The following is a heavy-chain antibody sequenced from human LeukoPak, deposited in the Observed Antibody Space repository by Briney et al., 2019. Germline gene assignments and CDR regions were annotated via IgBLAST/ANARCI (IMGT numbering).Heavy chain of an antibody. Sequence: GRSLRLSCAASGFTFSSYAMHWVRQAPGKGLEWVANIKQDGSEKYYVDSVKGRFTISRDNSKNTLYLQMNSLRAEDTAVYYCAKGEGYSYGYLPDYWGQGTLVTVSS. CDR1: GFTFSSYA. V-gene: IGHV3-7*03. D-gene: IGHD5-18*01. CDR2: IKQDGSEK. J-gene: IGHJ4*02. CDR3: AKGEGYSYGYLPDY.